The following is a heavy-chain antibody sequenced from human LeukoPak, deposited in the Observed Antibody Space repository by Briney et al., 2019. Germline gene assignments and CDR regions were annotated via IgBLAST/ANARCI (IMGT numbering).Heavy chain of an antibody. Sequence: SETLPLTCTVSGGSISSSSYYWGWLRQPPGKGLEGIGSIYYSGSTYYNPSLKSRVTISVDKSKNQFSLELSSVTAADTAVYYCASRRGAAAGSRYFDYWGQGTLVTVSS. J-gene: IGHJ4*02. D-gene: IGHD6-13*01. CDR3: ASRRGAAAGSRYFDY. V-gene: IGHV4-39*07. CDR1: GGSISSSSYY. CDR2: IYYSGST.